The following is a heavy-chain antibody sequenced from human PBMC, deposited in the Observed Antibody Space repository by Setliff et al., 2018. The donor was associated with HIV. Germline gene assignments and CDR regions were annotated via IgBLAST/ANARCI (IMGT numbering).Heavy chain of an antibody. CDR2: ITWNSGTI. D-gene: IGHD1-1*01. J-gene: IGHJ3*02. CDR3: AKDYGDGHNWGAFDI. Sequence: GGSLRLSCAASGFNFDDYAMHWGRQVPGKGPEWVSGITWNSGTIAYVDSVKGRFTISRDNAKNLVYLEMNSLRPEDTALYFCAKDYGDGHNWGAFDIWGQGIMVTVS. V-gene: IGHV3-9*01. CDR1: GFNFDDYA.